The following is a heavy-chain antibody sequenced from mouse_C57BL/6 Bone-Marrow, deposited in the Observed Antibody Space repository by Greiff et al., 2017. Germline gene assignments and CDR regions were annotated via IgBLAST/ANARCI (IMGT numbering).Heavy chain of an antibody. V-gene: IGHV7-3*01. D-gene: IGHD1-1*01. Sequence: EVQRVESGGDLVKPGGSLKLSCAASGFTFTDYYMSWVRQPPGKALEWLGFIRNKANGYKTEYSASVKGRFTISRDNSQSILYLQMNALRAEDSATYYCARSHYGSSYVGFAYWGQGTLVTVSA. J-gene: IGHJ3*01. CDR3: ARSHYGSSYVGFAY. CDR1: GFTFTDYY. CDR2: IRNKANGYKT.